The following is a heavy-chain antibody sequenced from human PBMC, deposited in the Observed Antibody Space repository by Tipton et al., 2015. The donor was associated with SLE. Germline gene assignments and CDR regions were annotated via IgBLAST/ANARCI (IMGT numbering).Heavy chain of an antibody. CDR2: IYDSGIT. V-gene: IGHV4-39*07. CDR3: ALSMTAATGPFDY. Sequence: LRLSCTVSGASISSRSYYWGCIRQPPGKGLEWIGSIYDSGITYYSPSLKSRVTISVDTSNNQFSLEVSSVTAADTAVYYCALSMTAATGPFDYWGQGTLVTVS. D-gene: IGHD6-13*01. J-gene: IGHJ4*02. CDR1: GASISSRSYY.